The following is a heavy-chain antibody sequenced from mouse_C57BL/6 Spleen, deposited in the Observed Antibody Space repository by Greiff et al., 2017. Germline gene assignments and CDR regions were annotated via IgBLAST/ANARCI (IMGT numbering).Heavy chain of an antibody. V-gene: IGHV1-69*01. CDR3: ARGYVMAFAY. Sequence: QVQLQPPGAELVMPGASVKLSCKASGYNFTSYWMHWVKQRPGQGLEWIGEIDPSDSYTNYNQKFKGKSTLTVDKSSSSASMQLSSLTSEDSAVYYYARGYVMAFAYWGQGTLVTVSA. J-gene: IGHJ3*01. CDR1: GYNFTSYW. D-gene: IGHD1-1*02. CDR2: IDPSDSYT.